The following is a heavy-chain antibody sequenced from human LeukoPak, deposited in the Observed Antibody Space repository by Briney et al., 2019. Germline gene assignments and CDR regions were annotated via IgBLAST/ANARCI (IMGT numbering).Heavy chain of an antibody. CDR1: GYTFTNYG. CDR3: ARGGGAFDI. J-gene: IGHJ3*02. CDR2: ISAYNGHT. V-gene: IGHV1-18*01. Sequence: ASVKVSCKASGYTFTNYGISWVRQAPGQGLEWMGWISAYNGHTNYAQKFQGRVTMTTDTSTNTAYMELSSLRSEDTAVYYCARGGGAFDIWGQGTMVTVSS.